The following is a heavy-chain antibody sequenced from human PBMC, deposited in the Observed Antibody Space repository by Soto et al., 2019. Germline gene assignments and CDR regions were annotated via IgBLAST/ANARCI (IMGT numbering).Heavy chain of an antibody. CDR2: LSYEGSEE. CDR1: GFNFGVFG. V-gene: IGHV3-30*03. D-gene: IGHD6-19*01. CDR3: ALTRRSSLLEVAGPGFEY. J-gene: IGHJ4*02. Sequence: GGSLRLSCAASGFNFGVFGMHWVRQAPGKGLEWLSVLSYEGSEEYYADSVRGRFTIPRDNSKNTLFLQMDSLRVDDTGVYYCALTRRSSLLEVAGPGFEYWGQGTLVTVSS.